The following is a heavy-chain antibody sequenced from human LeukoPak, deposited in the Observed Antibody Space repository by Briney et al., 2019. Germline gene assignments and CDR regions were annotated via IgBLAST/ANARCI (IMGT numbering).Heavy chain of an antibody. J-gene: IGHJ6*03. Sequence: ASVKVSCKASGYTFTGYYLHWVRQAPGQGLEWMGWINPNTGVTNYAQQFQGRVSMTSDTSISTAYMELMRLTSDDTAVYYCARDLEGAAIRYFYMDVWGEGTTVTVSS. V-gene: IGHV1-2*02. CDR1: GYTFTGYY. CDR3: ARDLEGAAIRYFYMDV. D-gene: IGHD5-12*01. CDR2: INPNTGVT.